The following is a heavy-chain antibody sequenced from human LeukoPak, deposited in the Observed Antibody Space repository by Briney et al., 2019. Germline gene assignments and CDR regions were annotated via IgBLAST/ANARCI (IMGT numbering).Heavy chain of an antibody. CDR1: GFTFSSYG. D-gene: IGHD4-17*01. CDR2: ICYDGTNK. Sequence: GSLRLSCAASGFTFSSYGMHWVRQAPGKGPEWVASICYDGTNKYYVVSVKGRFTISRDNSKNTLSLQMNSLRVEDTAVYYCAKGGDFGDYPTTYYFDYWGQGTLVTVSS. CDR3: AKGGDFGDYPTTYYFDY. V-gene: IGHV3-30*02. J-gene: IGHJ4*02.